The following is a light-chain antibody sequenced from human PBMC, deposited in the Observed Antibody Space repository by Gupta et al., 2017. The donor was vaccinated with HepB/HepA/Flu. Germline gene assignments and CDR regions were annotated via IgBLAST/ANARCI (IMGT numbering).Light chain of an antibody. Sequence: SSVLTQPPSVSVAPGKTARITCGGNNSESKSLHWYQQKPGQDTMLRGEVANDRPSRIPDRFSSYTAATTANPNTSIVEAGEEADYYWPVSDSSSAHLVFGGGTRLTVL. CDR2: VAN. CDR1: NSESKS. V-gene: IGLV3-21*03. CDR3: PVSDSSSAHLV. J-gene: IGLJ2*01.